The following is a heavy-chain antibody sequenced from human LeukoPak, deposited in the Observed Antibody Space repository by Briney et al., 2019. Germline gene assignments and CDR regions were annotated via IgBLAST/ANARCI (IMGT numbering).Heavy chain of an antibody. Sequence: ASVKVSCKAPVYTFTGYFLHWVRRAPGQGFEWMGWINPNSGGTYYTQRFQGRVTMTRDTSISTAYMELSSLRSDDTAVYYCARAQSLTAPAGTFANAWGQGTLVTVSS. J-gene: IGHJ5*02. V-gene: IGHV1-2*02. D-gene: IGHD6-13*01. CDR3: ARAQSLTAPAGTFANA. CDR1: VYTFTGYF. CDR2: INPNSGGT.